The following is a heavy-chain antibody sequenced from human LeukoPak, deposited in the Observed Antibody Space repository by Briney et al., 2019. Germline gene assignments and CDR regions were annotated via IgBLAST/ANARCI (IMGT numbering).Heavy chain of an antibody. Sequence: GGSLRLSCAASGFTFSSYAMSWVRQAPGEGLEWVSAISGRGGSTYYADSVKGRPTISRNNSKNPLYLQMNSLRAEDTAVYYCAKGSRAYSSGWLDYWGQGTLVTVSS. CDR3: AKGSRAYSSGWLDY. D-gene: IGHD6-19*01. V-gene: IGHV3-23*01. J-gene: IGHJ4*02. CDR2: ISGRGGST. CDR1: GFTFSSYA.